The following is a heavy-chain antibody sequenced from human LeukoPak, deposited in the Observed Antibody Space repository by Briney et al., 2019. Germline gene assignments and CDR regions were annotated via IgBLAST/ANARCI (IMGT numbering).Heavy chain of an antibody. J-gene: IGHJ4*02. D-gene: IGHD5-18*01. V-gene: IGHV1-18*01. CDR1: GYTFNNYG. CDR2: VSGYNDDT. Sequence: ASVRVSCKASGYTFNNYGISWVRQAPGQGLEWMGWVSGYNDDTNYAQKVQGRVTMTTDTSTSTAYMELRSLRFDDTAVYYCAREGKGYSYGLFDYWGQGTLVTVSS. CDR3: AREGKGYSYGLFDY.